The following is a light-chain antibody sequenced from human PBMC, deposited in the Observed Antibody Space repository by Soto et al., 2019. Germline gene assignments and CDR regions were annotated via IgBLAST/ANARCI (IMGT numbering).Light chain of an antibody. Sequence: DIQMTQSPSTLSASVGDRVTITCRASQSVSTWLAWYQQRPGKPPKLLIYDASSLQSGVPSKFSGGGSGTEITLTISSLQPDDFATYYCQQYYNYWTFGQGTKVDIK. J-gene: IGKJ1*01. V-gene: IGKV1-5*01. CDR2: DAS. CDR1: QSVSTW. CDR3: QQYYNYWT.